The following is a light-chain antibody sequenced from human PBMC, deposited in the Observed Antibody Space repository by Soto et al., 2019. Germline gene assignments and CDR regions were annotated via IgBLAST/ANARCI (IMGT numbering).Light chain of an antibody. CDR2: WSS. Sequence: DIVMTQSPDSLAVSLGERATINCKSSQSVLHSTNNKNYLAWYQQKPGQPPKLLIYWSSTRESGVPDRFSGSGSRTDFTLTISSLQAEDVAVYYCQQYYSTPPVTFGPGTKVDIK. CDR3: QQYYSTPPVT. J-gene: IGKJ3*01. CDR1: QSVLHSTNNKNY. V-gene: IGKV4-1*01.